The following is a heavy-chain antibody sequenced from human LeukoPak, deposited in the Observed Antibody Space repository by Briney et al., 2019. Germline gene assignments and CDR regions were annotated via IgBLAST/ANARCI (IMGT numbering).Heavy chain of an antibody. Sequence: GGSLRLSCAASGFTFSKNWMHWVRQAPGKGLVWVSRINTDGSNTGYADSVKGRFTISRDNAKNTLYLQMNSLRAEDTAVYYCVRDLDGYRSTWQAHWGQGTLVTVSS. CDR1: GFTFSKNW. D-gene: IGHD6-13*01. CDR2: INTDGSNT. J-gene: IGHJ4*02. CDR3: VRDLDGYRSTWQAH. V-gene: IGHV3-74*01.